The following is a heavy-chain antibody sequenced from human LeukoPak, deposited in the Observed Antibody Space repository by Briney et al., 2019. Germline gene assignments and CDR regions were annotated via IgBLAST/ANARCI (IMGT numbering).Heavy chain of an antibody. J-gene: IGHJ4*02. CDR2: ISYDGSNK. CDR3: AREYFIQYYYGSGSYSQYPPDY. V-gene: IGHV3-30*03. Sequence: GGSLRLSCAASGFTFSSYGMHWVRQAPGKGLEWVAVISYDGSNKYYADSVKGRFTISRDNSKNTLYLQMNSLRAEDTAVYYCAREYFIQYYYGSGSYSQYPPDYWGQGSLVTVSS. CDR1: GFTFSSYG. D-gene: IGHD3-10*01.